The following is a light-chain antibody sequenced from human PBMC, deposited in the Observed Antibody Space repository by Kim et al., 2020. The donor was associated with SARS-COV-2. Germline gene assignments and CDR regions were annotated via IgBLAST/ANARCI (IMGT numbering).Light chain of an antibody. CDR2: NAS. Sequence: DIQMTQSPSTLSASVGDRVTITCRASQSINNCVAWYQQKPGKAPKLLIYNASRLHSGVPSRFSGSGSGTEFTLTISSLQPDDFGIYFCQQYETYWTFGLGTKVDIK. V-gene: IGKV1-5*03. J-gene: IGKJ1*01. CDR3: QQYETYWT. CDR1: QSINNC.